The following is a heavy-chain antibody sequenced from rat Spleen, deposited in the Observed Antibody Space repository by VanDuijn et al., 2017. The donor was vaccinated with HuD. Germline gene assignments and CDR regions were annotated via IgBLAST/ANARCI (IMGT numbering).Heavy chain of an antibody. D-gene: IGHD1-6*01. CDR1: GFTFSDYY. CDR3: ASGIITPFAY. J-gene: IGHJ3*01. Sequence: EVQLVESDGGLVQPGRSLKLSCAASGFTFSDYYMAWVRQAPTKGLEWVATISYDGSSTYYRDSVKGRFTISRDNAKSTLYLQMDSLRSEDTATYYCASGIITPFAYWGQGTLVTVSS. V-gene: IGHV5-29*01. CDR2: ISYDGSST.